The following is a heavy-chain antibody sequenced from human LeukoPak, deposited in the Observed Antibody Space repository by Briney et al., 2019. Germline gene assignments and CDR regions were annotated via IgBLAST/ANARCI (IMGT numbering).Heavy chain of an antibody. CDR3: ARGGSGYSYGKIDS. J-gene: IGHJ4*02. V-gene: IGHV3-7*01. CDR2: IKQDGSET. CDR1: GFTFSNSW. D-gene: IGHD5-18*01. Sequence: PGGSLRLSCAASGFTFSNSWINWVRQAPGKGLEWVANIKQDGSETYCVDSVKGRFTISRDNAKNSLYLQMNSLRDEDTAVYYCARGGSGYSYGKIDSWGQGILVTVSS.